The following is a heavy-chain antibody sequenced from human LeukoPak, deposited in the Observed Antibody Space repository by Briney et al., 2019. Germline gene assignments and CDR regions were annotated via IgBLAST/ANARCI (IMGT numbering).Heavy chain of an antibody. V-gene: IGHV3-66*01. Sequence: QTGGSLRLSCAASGFTVSSNYMSWVRQAPGKGLEWVSVIYSGGSTYYADSVKGRFTISRDNSKNTLYLQMNSLRAEDTAVYYCARAVGGYDSLYYYYGMDVWGQGTTVTASS. CDR1: GFTVSSNY. CDR2: IYSGGST. D-gene: IGHD5-12*01. J-gene: IGHJ6*02. CDR3: ARAVGGYDSLYYYYGMDV.